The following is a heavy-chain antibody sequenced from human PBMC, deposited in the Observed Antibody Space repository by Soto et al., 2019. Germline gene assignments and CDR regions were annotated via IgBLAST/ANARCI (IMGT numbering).Heavy chain of an antibody. CDR3: ASLPYSSSSYFDY. D-gene: IGHD6-6*01. V-gene: IGHV1-69*02. Sequence: SVKISCEASGGTVSIYTFSWVRQVPGQGLEWMGRIIPILGIANYAQKFQGRVTITADKSTSTAYMELSSLRSEDTAVYYCASLPYSSSSYFDYWGQGTQVTVSS. CDR2: IIPILGIA. CDR1: GGTVSIYT. J-gene: IGHJ4*02.